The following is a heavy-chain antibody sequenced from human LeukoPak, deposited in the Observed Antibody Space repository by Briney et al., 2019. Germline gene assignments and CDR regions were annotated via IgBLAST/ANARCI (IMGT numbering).Heavy chain of an antibody. CDR1: GGSISSYY. CDR3: ARVRAAAGAPPDY. V-gene: IGHV4-59*12. CDR2: IYYSGST. Sequence: SETLSLTCTVSGGSISSYYWSWIRQPPGKGLEWIGYIYYSGSTYYNPSLKSRVTISVDTSKNQFSLKLSSVTAADTAVYYCARVRAAAGAPPDYWGQGTLVTVSS. D-gene: IGHD6-13*01. J-gene: IGHJ4*02.